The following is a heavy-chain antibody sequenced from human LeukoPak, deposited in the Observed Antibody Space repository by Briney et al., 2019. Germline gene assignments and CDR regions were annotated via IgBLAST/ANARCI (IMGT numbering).Heavy chain of an antibody. Sequence: GGSLRLPCAASGFTFSSYSMNWVRQAPGKGLEWVSSISSSSSYIYYADSVKGRFTISRDNAKNSLYLQMNSLRAEDTAVYYCARDAGYCSSTSCYIDYWGQGTLVTVSS. V-gene: IGHV3-21*01. J-gene: IGHJ4*02. D-gene: IGHD2-2*02. CDR2: ISSSSSYI. CDR3: ARDAGYCSSTSCYIDY. CDR1: GFTFSSYS.